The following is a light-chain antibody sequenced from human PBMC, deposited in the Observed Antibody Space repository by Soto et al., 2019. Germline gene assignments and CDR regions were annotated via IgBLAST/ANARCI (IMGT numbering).Light chain of an antibody. Sequence: DIQMTQSHSTLSASVGYRVTLTCRASQSISSWLAWYQQKPGKAPKLLIYAASTLQSGVPSRFSGSGSGTEFTLTISSLQPEDFATYYCQQYNSYSEAFGQGTKVDIK. CDR1: QSISSW. V-gene: IGKV1-5*01. CDR3: QQYNSYSEA. J-gene: IGKJ1*01. CDR2: AAS.